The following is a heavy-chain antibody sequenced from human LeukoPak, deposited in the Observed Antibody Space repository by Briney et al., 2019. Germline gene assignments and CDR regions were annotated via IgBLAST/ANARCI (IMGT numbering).Heavy chain of an antibody. Sequence: GGSLRLSCAASGFTFSDYYMSWIRQAPGKGLEWVSYISSRGSTVYYADSVKGRFTISRDNSKNTLYLQMNSLRAEDTAVYYCAKDQGFTMVRGVQLDYWGQGTLVTVSS. D-gene: IGHD3-10*01. CDR3: AKDQGFTMVRGVQLDY. CDR1: GFTFSDYY. V-gene: IGHV3-11*01. J-gene: IGHJ4*02. CDR2: ISSRGSTV.